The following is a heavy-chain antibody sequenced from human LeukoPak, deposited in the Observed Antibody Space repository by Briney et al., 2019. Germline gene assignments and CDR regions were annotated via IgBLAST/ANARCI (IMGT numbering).Heavy chain of an antibody. CDR3: ARPTYCGFDCYFNFDY. J-gene: IGHJ4*02. V-gene: IGHV1-2*02. Sequence: ASVKVFCKTSGYTFATYFMHWVRQAPGQGLEWMGYIQPNSGVTNYAQKFRGRVTMTWDTSISTAYIELSGLTSDDTAIYYCARPTYCGFDCYFNFDYWGQGTLVTVSS. CDR1: GYTFATYF. D-gene: IGHD2-21*02. CDR2: IQPNSGVT.